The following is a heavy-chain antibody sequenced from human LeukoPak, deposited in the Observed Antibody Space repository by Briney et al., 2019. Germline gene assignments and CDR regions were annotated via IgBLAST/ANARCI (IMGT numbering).Heavy chain of an antibody. J-gene: IGHJ4*02. CDR3: ARESLAGSGWYHQGHFDY. Sequence: PGGSLRLSCAASGFTVSSNYMSWVRQAPGKGLEWVSVIYSGGSTYYADSVKGRFTISRDNSKNTLYLQMNSLRAEDTAVYYCARESLAGSGWYHQGHFDYWGQGTLVTVSS. CDR2: IYSGGST. V-gene: IGHV3-53*01. D-gene: IGHD6-19*01. CDR1: GFTVSSNY.